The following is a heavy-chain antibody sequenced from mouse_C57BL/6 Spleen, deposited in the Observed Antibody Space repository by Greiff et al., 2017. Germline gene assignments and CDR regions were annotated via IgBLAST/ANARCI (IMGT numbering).Heavy chain of an antibody. CDR2: FYPGSGSI. CDR1: GYTFTEYT. V-gene: IGHV1-62-2*01. J-gene: IGHJ4*01. CDR3: ARHGTRPFTTVVARGDAMDY. D-gene: IGHD1-1*01. Sequence: QVQLKESGAELVKPGASVKLSCKASGYTFTEYTIHWVKQRSGQGLEWIGWFYPGSGSIKYNEKFKDKATLTADKSSSTVYMELSRLTSEDSAVYFCARHGTRPFTTVVARGDAMDYWGQGTSVTVSS.